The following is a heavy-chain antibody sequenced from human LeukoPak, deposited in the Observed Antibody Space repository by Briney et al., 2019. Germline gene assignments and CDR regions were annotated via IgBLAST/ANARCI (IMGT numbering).Heavy chain of an antibody. CDR3: ASRYCTNGVCYVWFPHDAFDI. D-gene: IGHD2-8*01. J-gene: IGHJ3*02. Sequence: GGSLRLSCAASGFTFSSYAMSWVRQAPGKGLEWVSAISGSGGSTYYADSVKGRFTVSRDNSKNTLYLQMNSLRAEDTAVYYCASRYCTNGVCYVWFPHDAFDIWGQGTMVTVSS. V-gene: IGHV3-23*01. CDR1: GFTFSSYA. CDR2: ISGSGGST.